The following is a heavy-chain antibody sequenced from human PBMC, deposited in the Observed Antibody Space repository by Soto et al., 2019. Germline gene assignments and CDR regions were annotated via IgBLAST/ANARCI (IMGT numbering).Heavy chain of an antibody. CDR1: GGSFSGYY. V-gene: IGHV4-34*01. Sequence: PSETLSLTCAVYGGSFSGYYWSWIRQPPGKGLEWIGEINHSGSTNYNPSLKSRVTISVDTSKNQFSLKLSSVTAADTAVYYCARVKTGYRYGQRDYWGQGTLVTVSS. J-gene: IGHJ4*02. CDR3: ARVKTGYRYGQRDY. D-gene: IGHD5-18*01. CDR2: INHSGST.